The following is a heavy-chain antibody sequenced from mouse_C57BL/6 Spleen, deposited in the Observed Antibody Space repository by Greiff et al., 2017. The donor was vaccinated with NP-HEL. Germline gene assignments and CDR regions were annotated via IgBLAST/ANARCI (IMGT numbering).Heavy chain of an antibody. CDR1: GYTFTSYW. Sequence: QVQLKQPGAELVMPGASVKLSCKASGYTFTSYWMHWVKQRPGQGLEWIGEIDPSDSYTNYNQKFKGKSTLTVDKSSSTAYMQLSSLTSEDSAVYYCASSHYYGSSYDFDYWGQGTTLTVSS. J-gene: IGHJ2*01. CDR2: IDPSDSYT. V-gene: IGHV1-69*01. CDR3: ASSHYYGSSYDFDY. D-gene: IGHD1-1*01.